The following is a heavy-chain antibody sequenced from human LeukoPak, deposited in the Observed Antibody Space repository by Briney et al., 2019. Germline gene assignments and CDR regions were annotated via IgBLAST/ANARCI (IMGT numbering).Heavy chain of an antibody. D-gene: IGHD3-22*01. V-gene: IGHV3-23*01. CDR1: GFTFSSYA. CDR3: AKVLPYDSSGYYTGGYYFDY. CDR2: ISGSGGST. Sequence: PGGSLRLSCAASGFTFSSYAMSWVRQAPGKGLEGVSAISGSGGSTYYADSVKGRFTISRDNSKNTLYLQMNSLRAEDTAVYYCAKVLPYDSSGYYTGGYYFDYWGQGTLVTVSS. J-gene: IGHJ4*02.